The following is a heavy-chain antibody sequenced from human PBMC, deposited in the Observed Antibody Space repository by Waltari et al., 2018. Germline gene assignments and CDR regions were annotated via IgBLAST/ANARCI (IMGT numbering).Heavy chain of an antibody. Sequence: QVQLQESGPGLVKPSETLSLTCTVSGGSISSYYWSWIRQPPGKGLDWFGYIYYSVSTNSNPSLKSRVTISVDTSKNPFSLKLSSVTAADTAVYYCASWGYYGDYGDYWGQGTLVTVSS. J-gene: IGHJ4*02. CDR1: GGSISSYY. V-gene: IGHV4-59*01. CDR2: IYYSVST. D-gene: IGHD4-17*01. CDR3: ASWGYYGDYGDY.